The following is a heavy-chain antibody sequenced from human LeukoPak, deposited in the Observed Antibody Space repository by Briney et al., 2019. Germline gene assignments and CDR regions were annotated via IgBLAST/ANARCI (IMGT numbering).Heavy chain of an antibody. CDR1: GFTFSSHW. D-gene: IGHD6-13*01. Sequence: GGSLRLSCAASGFTFSSHWMHWVRQAPGKGLVWVSSISSSSSYIYYADSVKGRFTISRDNAKNSLYLQMNSLRAEDTAVYYCARGPGYSSSWDDAFDIWGQGTMVTVSS. CDR3: ARGPGYSSSWDDAFDI. J-gene: IGHJ3*02. CDR2: ISSSSSYI. V-gene: IGHV3-21*01.